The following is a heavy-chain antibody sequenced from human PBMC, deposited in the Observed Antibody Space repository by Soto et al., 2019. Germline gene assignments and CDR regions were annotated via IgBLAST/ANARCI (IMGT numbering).Heavy chain of an antibody. CDR3: ARETPLGYCSGGSCYEDY. CDR1: GYTFTSYY. J-gene: IGHJ4*02. V-gene: IGHV1-46*01. D-gene: IGHD2-15*01. CDR2: INPSGGST. Sequence: ASVKVSCKASGYTFTSYYMHWVRQAPGQGLEWMGIINPSGGSTSYAQKFQGRVTMTRDTSTSTVYMELSSLRSEDTAVYYCARETPLGYCSGGSCYEDYWGQGTLVTVSS.